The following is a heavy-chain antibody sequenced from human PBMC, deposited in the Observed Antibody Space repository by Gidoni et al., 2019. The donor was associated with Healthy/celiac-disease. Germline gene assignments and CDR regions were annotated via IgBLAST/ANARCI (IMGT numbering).Heavy chain of an antibody. D-gene: IGHD3-22*01. CDR3: AKPTGASYYYDSSGQFGLDY. Sequence: EVQLLESGGGLVQPGGYLRLSCAASGFTFSRDAMSWVRQAPGKGLEWVSAISGSGGSTYYADSVKGRFTISRDNSKNTLYLQMNSLRAEDTAVYYWAKPTGASYYYDSSGQFGLDYWGQGTLVTVSA. V-gene: IGHV3-23*01. CDR2: ISGSGGST. CDR1: GFTFSRDA. J-gene: IGHJ4*02.